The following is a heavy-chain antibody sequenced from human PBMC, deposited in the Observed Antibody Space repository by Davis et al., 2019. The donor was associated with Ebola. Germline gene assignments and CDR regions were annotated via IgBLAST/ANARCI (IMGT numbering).Heavy chain of an antibody. CDR1: GGSISSYY. CDR2: IYYSGST. D-gene: IGHD2/OR15-2a*01. J-gene: IGHJ6*02. CDR3: ARVDITLGMDV. V-gene: IGHV4-59*08. Sequence: MPGGSLRLSCTVSGGSISSYYWSWIRQPPGKGLEWIGYIYYSGSTNYNPSLKSRVTISVDTSKNQFSLKLSSVTAADTAVYYCARVDITLGMDVWGQGTTVTVSS.